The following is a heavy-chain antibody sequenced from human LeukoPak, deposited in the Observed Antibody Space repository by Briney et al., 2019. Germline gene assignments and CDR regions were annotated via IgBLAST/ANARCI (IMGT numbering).Heavy chain of an antibody. V-gene: IGHV1-18*01. J-gene: IGHJ4*02. CDR3: AISQGSYYDTSGYLGGDY. Sequence: ASVKVSCKASGYTFTNYGIFWVRQTPGQGPEWMGWISAYSGNTNYAQKRQGRVTMTTETSTSTAYMELESLRSDDTAVYYCAISQGSYYDTSGYLGGDYWGQGTLVTVSS. D-gene: IGHD3-22*01. CDR1: GYTFTNYG. CDR2: ISAYSGNT.